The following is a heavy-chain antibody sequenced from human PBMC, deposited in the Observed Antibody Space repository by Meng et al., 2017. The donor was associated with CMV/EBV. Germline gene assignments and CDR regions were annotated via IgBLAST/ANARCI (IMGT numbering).Heavy chain of an antibody. CDR1: GFTFSSYS. CDR2: ISSSGSTI. J-gene: IGHJ3*02. Sequence: GGSLRLSCAASGFTFSSYSMNWVRQAPGKGLEWVSYISSSGSTIYYADSVKGRFTISRDNAKNSLYLQMNSLRAEDTAVYYCAGADHIVVVPAASGAFDIWGQGTMVTVSS. V-gene: IGHV3-48*04. D-gene: IGHD2-2*01. CDR3: AGADHIVVVPAASGAFDI.